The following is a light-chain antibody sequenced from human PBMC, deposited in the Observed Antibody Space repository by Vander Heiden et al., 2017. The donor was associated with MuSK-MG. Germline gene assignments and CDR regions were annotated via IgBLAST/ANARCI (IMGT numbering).Light chain of an antibody. CDR3: QHKNGWPWT. Sequence: EIVMTQSPATLSMSPGERATLSCRASESIISNLAWYQQKPGQAPRLLIHSASTRATGVPARFSGSGSGTEFTLTITSLQSEDFAVYYCQHKNGWPWTFGQGTKVEIK. CDR1: ESIISN. J-gene: IGKJ1*01. V-gene: IGKV3-15*01. CDR2: SAS.